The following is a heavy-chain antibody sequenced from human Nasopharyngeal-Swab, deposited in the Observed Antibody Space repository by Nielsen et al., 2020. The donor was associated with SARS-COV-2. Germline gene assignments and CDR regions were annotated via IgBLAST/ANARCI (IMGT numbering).Heavy chain of an antibody. J-gene: IGHJ3*02. CDR1: GFTFSSYA. CDR2: ISYSGGNT. Sequence: GESLKISCAASGFTFSSYAMGWVRQAPGKGLEWVSGISYSGGNTYYADSVKGRFTISRDNSKNTLYPQMNSLRAEDTAVYYCAKDLEWLRFDAFDIWGQGTMVTVSS. D-gene: IGHD5-12*01. V-gene: IGHV3-23*01. CDR3: AKDLEWLRFDAFDI.